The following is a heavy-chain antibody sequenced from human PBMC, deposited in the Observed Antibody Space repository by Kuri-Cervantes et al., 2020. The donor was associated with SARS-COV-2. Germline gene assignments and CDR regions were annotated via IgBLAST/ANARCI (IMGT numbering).Heavy chain of an antibody. J-gene: IGHJ3*02. D-gene: IGHD2-21*02. CDR3: ARDSGDWDPDGFDI. CDR2: IIPIFGTA. CDR1: GATFSTYG. V-gene: IGHV1-69*05. Sequence: SVKVSCKASGATFSTYGFSWVRQAPGQGLEWMGGIIPIFGTANYAQKFQGRVTITTDESTSTAYMELSSLRSEDTAVYYCARDSGDWDPDGFDIWGQGTMVTDSS.